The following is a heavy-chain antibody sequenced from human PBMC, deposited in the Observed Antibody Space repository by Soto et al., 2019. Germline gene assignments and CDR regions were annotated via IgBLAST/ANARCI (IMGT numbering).Heavy chain of an antibody. CDR2: INADGTST. Sequence: PGGSLRLSCAASGFTFSNSWMHWVRQVSGKGLEWVSRINADGTSTSYADSVEGRFTISRDNAKNTLYLHVNSLRAEDTAVYYCVKVLARGVGVPRFYFDSWGQGALVTVSS. CDR1: GFTFSNSW. CDR3: VKVLARGVGVPRFYFDS. D-gene: IGHD2-2*01. J-gene: IGHJ4*02. V-gene: IGHV3-74*01.